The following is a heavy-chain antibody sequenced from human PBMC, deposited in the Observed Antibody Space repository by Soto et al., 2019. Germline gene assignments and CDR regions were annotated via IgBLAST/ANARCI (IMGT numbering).Heavy chain of an antibody. CDR2: IYHSGTT. J-gene: IGHJ4*02. CDR1: GGSIRNYY. CDR3: ATEDSGRYLPYYFDY. D-gene: IGHD1-26*01. V-gene: IGHV4-59*08. Sequence: PSETLSLTCTFSGGSIRNYYWSLIRQPPGKGLEWIGNIYHSGTTNYNPSLKSRVTISIDTPKIQFSLKLTSVTAADTAVYYCATEDSGRYLPYYFDYWGQGALVTVSS.